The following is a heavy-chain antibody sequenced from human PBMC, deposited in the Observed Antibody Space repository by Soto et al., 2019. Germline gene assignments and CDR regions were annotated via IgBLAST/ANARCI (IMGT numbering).Heavy chain of an antibody. CDR3: ARVFGDYLIDAFDI. D-gene: IGHD4-17*01. V-gene: IGHV3-48*03. Sequence: EAQLVESGGGLVQPGGSLRLSCTAFGFSLSSYEMDWVRQAPGKGLEWVSHISRSGSPIYYADSVKGRFTISRHNAKNSVFLQMNSLRAEDTAVYYCARVFGDYLIDAFDIWGQGTMVTVSS. J-gene: IGHJ3*02. CDR1: GFSLSSYE. CDR2: ISRSGSPI.